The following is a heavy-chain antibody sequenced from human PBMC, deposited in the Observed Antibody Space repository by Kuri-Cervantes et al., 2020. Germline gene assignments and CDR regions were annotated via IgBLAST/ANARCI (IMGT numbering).Heavy chain of an antibody. Sequence: LSLTCAASGFTFSSYSMNWVRQAPGKGLEWVSSISSSSSYIYYADSVKGRFTISRDNAKNSLYLQMNSLRAEDTAVYYCARWRSSRRDGLDYWGQGTLVTVSS. V-gene: IGHV3-21*01. CDR2: ISSSSSYI. J-gene: IGHJ4*02. CDR1: GFTFSSYS. D-gene: IGHD5-24*01. CDR3: ARWRSSRRDGLDY.